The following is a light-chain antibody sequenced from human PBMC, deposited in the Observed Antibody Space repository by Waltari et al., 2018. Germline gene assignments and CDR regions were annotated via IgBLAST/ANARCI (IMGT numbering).Light chain of an antibody. V-gene: IGKV1-12*01. CDR1: QDINNF. J-gene: IGKJ4*01. CDR3: QQANSFVPLT. Sequence: DIQMTQSPSSVFASVGDRVTITCRGSQDINNFLAWYQQKPGKAPYLLIYGASVLQSGVPARFSGSGSRTNFTLTINSLQPEDFATYFCQQANSFVPLTFGGGTRVQIK. CDR2: GAS.